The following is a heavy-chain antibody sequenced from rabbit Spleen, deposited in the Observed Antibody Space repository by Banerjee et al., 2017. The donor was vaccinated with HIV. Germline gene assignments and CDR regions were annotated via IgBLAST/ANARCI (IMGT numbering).Heavy chain of an antibody. CDR3: ARDGAGGSYFAL. CDR2: IDPLFGIT. Sequence: QLKESGGGLVQPGGSLKLSCKASGFTLSSYYMTWVRQAPGKGLEWIGYIDPLFGITYYANGVNGRFSISRENAQNTVFLQMTSLTAADTANYFCARDGAGGSYFALWGPGTLVTV. D-gene: IGHD8-1*01. V-gene: IGHV1S7*01. CDR1: GFTLSSYY. J-gene: IGHJ4*01.